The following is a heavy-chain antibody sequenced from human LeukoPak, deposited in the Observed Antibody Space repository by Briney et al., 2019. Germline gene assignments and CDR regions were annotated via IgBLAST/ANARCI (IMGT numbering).Heavy chain of an antibody. CDR1: GYTFTGYY. J-gene: IGHJ4*02. D-gene: IGHD3-3*01. Sequence: ASVKVSCKASGYTFTGYYMHWVRQAPGQGLEWMGWINPNSGGTNYAQKFQGRVTMTRDTSISTAYMELRSLRSDDTAVYYCARAPAPPYYDFWSGSLGYFDYWGQGTLVTVSS. CDR2: INPNSGGT. V-gene: IGHV1-2*02. CDR3: ARAPAPPYYDFWSGSLGYFDY.